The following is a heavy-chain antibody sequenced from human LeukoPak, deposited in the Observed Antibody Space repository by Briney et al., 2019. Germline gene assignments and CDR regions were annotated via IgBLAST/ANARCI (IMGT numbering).Heavy chain of an antibody. CDR2: INSDGSST. CDR1: AFIFSAYD. J-gene: IGHJ4*02. V-gene: IGHV3-74*01. D-gene: IGHD5-18*01. Sequence: PGGSLRLSCAASAFIFSAYDMNWVRQAPGKGLVWVSRINSDGSSTSYADSVKGRFTISRDNAKNTLYLQMNSLRAEDTAVYYCGNLDTPMGYWGQGTLVTVSS. CDR3: GNLDTPMGY.